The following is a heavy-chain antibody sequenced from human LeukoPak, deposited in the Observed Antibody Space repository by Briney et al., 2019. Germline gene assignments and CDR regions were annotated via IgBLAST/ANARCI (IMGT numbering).Heavy chain of an antibody. V-gene: IGHV3-15*01. D-gene: IGHD3-22*01. J-gene: IGHJ1*01. CDR2: IKSKTDGGTT. Sequence: PWGSLRLSCAASGFTFSNAWMNWVRQAPGKRLEWVGRIKSKTDGGTTEYAAPVKGRFTISRDDSKNTLYLQISSLKTEDTAMYYCTTPGGYFPHWGQGALLTVSS. CDR3: TTPGGYFPH. CDR1: GFTFSNAW.